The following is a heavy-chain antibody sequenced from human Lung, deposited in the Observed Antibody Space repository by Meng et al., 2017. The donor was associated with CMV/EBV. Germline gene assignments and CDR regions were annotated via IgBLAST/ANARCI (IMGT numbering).Heavy chain of an antibody. CDR3: ARTLLTHDY. Sequence: GESLKISCAASGFTFSTSWMSWVRQAPGKGLEWVASIKQDGSEKYYVDSVKGRFTISRDNAKNSLYLQMNSLRAEDTAVYYCARTLLTHDYWGQGTLVTVSS. CDR1: GFTFSTSW. D-gene: IGHD2/OR15-2a*01. CDR2: IKQDGSEK. J-gene: IGHJ4*02. V-gene: IGHV3-7*01.